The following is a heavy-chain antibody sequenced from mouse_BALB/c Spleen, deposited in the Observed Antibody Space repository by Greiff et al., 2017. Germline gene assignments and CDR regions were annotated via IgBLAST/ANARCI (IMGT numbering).Heavy chain of an antibody. J-gene: IGHJ3*01. CDR3: ARQDYRYPLAY. CDR1: GFTFSSYT. Sequence: EVKLVESGGGLVQPGGSLKLSCAASGFTFSSYTMSWVRQTPEKRLEWVAYISNGGGSTYYPDTVKGRFTISRDNAKNTLYLQMSSLKSEDTAMYYCARQDYRYPLAYWGQGTLVTVSA. V-gene: IGHV5-12-2*01. CDR2: ISNGGGST. D-gene: IGHD2-14*01.